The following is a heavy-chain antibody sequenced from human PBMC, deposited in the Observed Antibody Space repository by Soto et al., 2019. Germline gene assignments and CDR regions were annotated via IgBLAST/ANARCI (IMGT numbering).Heavy chain of an antibody. CDR1: GYTFSTYY. CDR3: ERYDYNGYYFDY. Sequence: ASVKVSCKASGYTFSTYYMHWVRQAPGQGYEWMGIINPSGGSTTYAQKFQGRVTMTRDTSTTTVYMELSSLKSEDTAVYYCERYDYNGYYFDYWGKGTLGTV. CDR2: INPSGGST. V-gene: IGHV1-46*01. D-gene: IGHD4-4*01. J-gene: IGHJ4*02.